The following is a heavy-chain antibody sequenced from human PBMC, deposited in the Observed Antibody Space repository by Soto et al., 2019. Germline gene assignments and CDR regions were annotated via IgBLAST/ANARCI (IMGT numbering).Heavy chain of an antibody. J-gene: IGHJ3*02. CDR1: GYPVTAYY. V-gene: IGHV1-2*04. Sequence: QLHLVQSGAVVKKPGASVTVSCSASGYPVTAYYMHWVRQAPGRGLEWMGGINPATGAAKYTQTFRGWFPLARAAPTSSVCMALSCLTSEDTAVFYCARGGGVGVARSAAFDMWGQGTLVTVSS. CDR3: ARGGGVGVARSAAFDM. CDR2: INPATGAA. D-gene: IGHD3-3*01.